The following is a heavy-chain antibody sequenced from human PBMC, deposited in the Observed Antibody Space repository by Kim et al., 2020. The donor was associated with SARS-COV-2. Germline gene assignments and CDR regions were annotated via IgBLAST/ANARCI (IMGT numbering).Heavy chain of an antibody. CDR3: VRQDYYDSTCYYYYGLDV. V-gene: IGHV3-7*01. D-gene: IGHD3-22*01. J-gene: IGHJ6*02. CDR1: GFTLSNYW. CDR2: IKKDGSEE. Sequence: GGSLRLSCAASGFTLSNYWMSWVRQTPGKGLEWVANIKKDGSEEFYVDSVKGRFTISRDNAMNSLFLQMNSLRAEDTAVYYCVRQDYYDSTCYYYYGLDVWGQGTTVTVSS.